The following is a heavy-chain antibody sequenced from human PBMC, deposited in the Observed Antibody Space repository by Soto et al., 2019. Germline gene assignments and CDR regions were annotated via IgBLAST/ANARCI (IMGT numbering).Heavy chain of an antibody. Sequence: ASVKVSCKASGYTFTGYYMHWVRQAPGQGLEWMGWINPNSGGTNYAQKFQGWVTMTRDTSISTAYMELSRLRSDDTAAYYCARAVRDSSGIYYYGMDVWGQGTTVTVSS. V-gene: IGHV1-2*04. J-gene: IGHJ6*02. CDR3: ARAVRDSSGIYYYGMDV. CDR2: INPNSGGT. CDR1: GYTFTGYY. D-gene: IGHD6-25*01.